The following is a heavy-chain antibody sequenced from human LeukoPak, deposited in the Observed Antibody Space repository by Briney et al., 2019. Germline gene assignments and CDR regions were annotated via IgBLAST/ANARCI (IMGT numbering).Heavy chain of an antibody. CDR3: ARGAAARAPFDY. V-gene: IGHV4-31*03. Sequence: SQTLSLTCTVSGGSISSGGYYWSWIRQHPGKGLEWIGYIYYSGSTYYNPSLKSRVTISVDTSKNQFSLKLSSVTAAGTAVYYCARGAAARAPFDYWGQGTLVTVSS. CDR2: IYYSGST. CDR1: GGSISSGGYY. J-gene: IGHJ4*02. D-gene: IGHD2-2*01.